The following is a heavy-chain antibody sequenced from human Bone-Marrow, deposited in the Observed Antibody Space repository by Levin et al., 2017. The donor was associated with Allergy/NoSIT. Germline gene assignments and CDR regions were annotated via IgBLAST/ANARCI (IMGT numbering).Heavy chain of an antibody. CDR1: GFTFNIYA. D-gene: IGHD3-22*01. CDR3: AKDGTNYYDSSGYYGFFDY. CDR2: ISGSGGST. J-gene: IGHJ4*02. Sequence: SCAASGFTFNIYAMSWVRQAPGQGLEWVSSISGSGGSTYYADSVKGRFTISRDNSKNTLYLQMNSLRAEDTAVYYCAKDGTNYYDSSGYYGFFDYWGQGTLVTVSS. V-gene: IGHV3-23*01.